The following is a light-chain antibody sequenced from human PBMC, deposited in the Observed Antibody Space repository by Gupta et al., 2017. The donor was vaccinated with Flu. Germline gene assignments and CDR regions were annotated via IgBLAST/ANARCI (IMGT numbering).Light chain of an antibody. CDR3: MQAIEVTVT. J-gene: IGKJ4*01. CDR1: QSLLHSDGKTY. CDR2: DVS. V-gene: IGKV2D-29*01. Sequence: TPEQPASISCKSSQSLLHSDGKTYFYWYLQKPGQPPQLLIHDVSNRFSGVPDRFSGGGSGTDFTLKISRVEAEDVGVYYYMQAIEVTVTFGGGTKVELK.